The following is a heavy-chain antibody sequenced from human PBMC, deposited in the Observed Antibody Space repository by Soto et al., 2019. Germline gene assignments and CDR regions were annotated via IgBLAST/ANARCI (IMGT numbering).Heavy chain of an antibody. D-gene: IGHD3-16*01. Sequence: PSETLSLTCSVSGGSISSGDSYWSWIRQNPGKGLEWIGFIYYSGSTSYNPSLKSRGSMSVDTSKNQFSLKLSSVTAADTAVDYCARSGRPLTAFAYWGQGILVAVS. J-gene: IGHJ4*02. CDR2: IYYSGST. CDR3: ARSGRPLTAFAY. CDR1: GGSISSGDSY. V-gene: IGHV4-31*03.